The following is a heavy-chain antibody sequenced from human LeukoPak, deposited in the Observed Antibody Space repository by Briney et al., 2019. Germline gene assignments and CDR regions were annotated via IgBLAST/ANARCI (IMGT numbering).Heavy chain of an antibody. J-gene: IGHJ6*03. CDR1: GFTFSSYE. D-gene: IGHD2-2*01. V-gene: IGHV3-48*03. Sequence: GGSLRLSCAASGFTFSSYEMNWVRQAPGKGLEWVSYISSSGSTIYYADSVKGRFTISRDNAKNSLYLQMNSLRAEDTAVYYCAKAQYCSSTSCYWYYYYMDVLGKGTTVTISS. CDR2: ISSSGSTI. CDR3: AKAQYCSSTSCYWYYYYMDV.